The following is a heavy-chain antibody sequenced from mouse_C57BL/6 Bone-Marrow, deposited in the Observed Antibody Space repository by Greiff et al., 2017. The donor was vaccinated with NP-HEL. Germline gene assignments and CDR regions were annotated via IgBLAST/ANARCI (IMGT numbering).Heavy chain of an antibody. CDR2: INPSSGYT. V-gene: IGHV1-7*01. CDR1: GYTFTSYW. D-gene: IGHD2-4*01. J-gene: IGHJ4*01. CDR3: ARRPIYYDYDGGDAMDY. Sequence: VQLQESGAELAKPGASVKLSCKASGYTFTSYWMHWVKQRPGQGLEWIGYINPSSGYTKYNQKFKDKATLTADKSSSTAYMQLCSLTYEDSAVYYCARRPIYYDYDGGDAMDYWGQGTSVTVSS.